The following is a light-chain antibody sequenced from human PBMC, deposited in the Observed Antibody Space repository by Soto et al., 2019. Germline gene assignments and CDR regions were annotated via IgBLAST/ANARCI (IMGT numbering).Light chain of an antibody. CDR3: HQRSNWPPT. Sequence: EIVLTQSPATLSLSPGERATLSCRASQSVSSYLAWFQQKPGQAPRLLIYDASNRATGIPARFSGSGSGTDFTLTISSLEPEDFAVYYCHQRSNWPPTFGQGTK. CDR1: QSVSSY. J-gene: IGKJ1*01. CDR2: DAS. V-gene: IGKV3-11*01.